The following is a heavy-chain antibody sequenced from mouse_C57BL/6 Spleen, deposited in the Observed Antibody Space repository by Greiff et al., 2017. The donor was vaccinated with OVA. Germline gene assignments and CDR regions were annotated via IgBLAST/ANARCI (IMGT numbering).Heavy chain of an antibody. V-gene: IGHV3-6*01. CDR3: ARDLGHYVDY. CDR2: ISYDGSN. D-gene: IGHD1-1*02. Sequence: VQLQQSGPGLVKPSQSLSLTCSVTGYSITSGYYWNWIRQFPGNKLEWMGYISYDGSNNYNPSLKNRISITRDTSKNQFFLKLNSVTTEDTATYYCARDLGHYVDYWGQGTTLTVSS. CDR1: GYSITSGYY. J-gene: IGHJ2*01.